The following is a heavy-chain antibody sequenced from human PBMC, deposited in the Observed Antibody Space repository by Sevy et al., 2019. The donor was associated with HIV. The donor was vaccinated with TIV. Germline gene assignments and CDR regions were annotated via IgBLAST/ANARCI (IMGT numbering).Heavy chain of an antibody. J-gene: IGHJ4*02. Sequence: ASVKVSCKASGYTFSSYDIIWVRRATGQGLECMGWVSSRNGKTFYAQKFQDRVTMTRDTSTSTAYMELSAQGSGDTAVYFCARHYEQWQLDYWGQGTLVTVSS. D-gene: IGHD6-19*01. CDR2: VSSRNGKT. CDR3: ARHYEQWQLDY. CDR1: GYTFSSYD. V-gene: IGHV1-8*01.